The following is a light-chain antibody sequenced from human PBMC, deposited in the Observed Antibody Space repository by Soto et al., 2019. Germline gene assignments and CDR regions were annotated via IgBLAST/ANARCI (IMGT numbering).Light chain of an antibody. J-gene: IGKJ4*01. CDR3: QQYNSWPV. CDR1: QSVSSD. CDR2: RAS. Sequence: EIVMTQSPATLSVSPGERATLSCRASQSVSSDLAWYQQNPGQAPRLLIYRASNRATGIPARISGSGSGTEFTLTISSLQSEDFAVYYCQQYNSWPVFGGGTKVEIK. V-gene: IGKV3-15*01.